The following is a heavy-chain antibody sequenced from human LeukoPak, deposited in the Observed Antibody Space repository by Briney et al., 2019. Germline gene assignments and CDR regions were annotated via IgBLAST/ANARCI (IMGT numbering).Heavy chain of an antibody. CDR3: ARDTGQGGASDAFDI. CDR1: GFTLSSYE. V-gene: IGHV3-48*03. CDR2: MSSSGSTI. D-gene: IGHD1-26*01. J-gene: IGHJ3*02. Sequence: GGSLRLSCAASGFTLSSYEMNWVRQAPGKGLEWVSYMSSSGSTIYYADSVKGRFNISRDNAKNSLYLQMNSLRAEDTAVYYCARDTGQGGASDAFDIWGQGTMVTVSS.